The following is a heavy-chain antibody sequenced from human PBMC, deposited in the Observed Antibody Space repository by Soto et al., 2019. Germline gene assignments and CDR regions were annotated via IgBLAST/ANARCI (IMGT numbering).Heavy chain of an antibody. V-gene: IGHV3-48*01. CDR1: GFTFSSYS. CDR2: ISSSSSTI. J-gene: IGHJ3*02. CDR3: ASVGKYRPFVWAYYDFWRGTNAFDI. Sequence: RGSLRLSCAASGFTFSSYSMNWVRQAPGKGLEWVSYISSSSSTIYYADSVKGRFTISRDNAKNSLYLQMNSLRAEDTAVDYCASVGKYRPFVWAYYDFWRGTNAFDIWGQGTMVTVSS. D-gene: IGHD3-3*01.